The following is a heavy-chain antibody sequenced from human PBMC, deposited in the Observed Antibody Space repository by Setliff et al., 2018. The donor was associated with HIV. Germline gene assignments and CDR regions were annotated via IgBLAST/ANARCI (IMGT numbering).Heavy chain of an antibody. V-gene: IGHV4-59*01. J-gene: IGHJ6*03. CDR1: GDPISTYY. Sequence: SETLSLTCTVSGDPISTYYWSWVRKPPGKGLEWIGYVYYSGSTSYSPSLRGRVTMSVDPSKNQFSLKLNSVTAADTAIYYCARGSYDTSDYYTNFYYYYMDVWGKGTAVTVSS. CDR3: ARGSYDTSDYYTNFYYYYMDV. CDR2: VYYSGST. D-gene: IGHD3-22*01.